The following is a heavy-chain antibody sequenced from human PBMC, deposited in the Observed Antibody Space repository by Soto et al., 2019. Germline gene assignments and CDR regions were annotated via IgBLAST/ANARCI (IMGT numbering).Heavy chain of an antibody. J-gene: IGHJ6*02. CDR1: GCTFTGYY. Sequence: ASVKVSCKASGCTFTGYYMHWVRQAPGQGLEWMGWINPNSGGTNYAQKFQGRVTMTRDTSISTAYMELSRLRSDDTAVYYCARGAYYYDSSGYYRALYYYYGMDVWGQGTTVTVSS. CDR3: ARGAYYYDSSGYYRALYYYYGMDV. CDR2: INPNSGGT. V-gene: IGHV1-2*02. D-gene: IGHD3-22*01.